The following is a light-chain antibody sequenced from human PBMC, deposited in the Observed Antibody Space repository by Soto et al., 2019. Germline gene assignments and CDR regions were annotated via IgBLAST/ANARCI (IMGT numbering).Light chain of an antibody. CDR3: QQYNNWPLT. Sequence: EIVLTQSPATLSVSPGDRATLSCRASQSVRSDLAWLQQKPGQAPRLLIYDASTRATGIPARFSGSVSGTDFTLTISSLQSEDCAIYYCQQYNNWPLTFGGGTKVEIK. J-gene: IGKJ4*01. CDR2: DAS. V-gene: IGKV3-15*01. CDR1: QSVRSD.